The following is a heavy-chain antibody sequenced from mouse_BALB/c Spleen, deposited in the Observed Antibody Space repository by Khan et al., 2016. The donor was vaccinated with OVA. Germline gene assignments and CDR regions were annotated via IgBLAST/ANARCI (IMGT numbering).Heavy chain of an antibody. CDR1: GYTFTSNT. Sequence: VQLQQSGAELARPGASVKMSCQASGYTFTSNTMHWVKQRPGQGLEWIGYINPRTSYTNYNQKFKDKATLTADKSSSTAYMQLSSLTSEDSAVDYCARRTTDYAMDYWGQGTSVTVSS. V-gene: IGHV1-4*01. CDR3: ARRTTDYAMDY. D-gene: IGHD2-14*01. J-gene: IGHJ4*01. CDR2: INPRTSYT.